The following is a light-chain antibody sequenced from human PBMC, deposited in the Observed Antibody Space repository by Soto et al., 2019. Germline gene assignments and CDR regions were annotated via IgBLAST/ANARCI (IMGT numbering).Light chain of an antibody. CDR2: DVS. CDR1: RSDVGGYNY. V-gene: IGLV2-11*01. CDR3: CSYAGSYTYV. J-gene: IGLJ1*01. Sequence: QSVLAQPRSMSGDPGKSVPMPYTGSRSDVGGYNYVSWYQQHPGKAPKLMIYDVSKRPSGVPDRFSGSKSGNTASLTISGLQAVGEADYYCCSYAGSYTYVFVTGTKVTV.